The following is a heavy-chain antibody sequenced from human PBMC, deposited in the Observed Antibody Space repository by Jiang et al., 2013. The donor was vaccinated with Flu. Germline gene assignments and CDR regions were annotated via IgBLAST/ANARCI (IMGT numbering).Heavy chain of an antibody. CDR1: GYTFNGYY. CDR2: IKPNSGDT. CDR3: ARGPETYYYGRSGYPLDY. J-gene: IGHJ4*02. D-gene: IGHD3-22*01. V-gene: IGHV1-2*02. Sequence: VQLVESGAEVRKPGASVKVSCKASGYTFNGYYIHWVRQAPGQGLEWMGWIKPNSGDTKFAQNFQGRLSMTRDRSISAAYMELSRLTSDDTAIYFCARGPETYYYGRSGYPLDYWGQGTQVTVSS.